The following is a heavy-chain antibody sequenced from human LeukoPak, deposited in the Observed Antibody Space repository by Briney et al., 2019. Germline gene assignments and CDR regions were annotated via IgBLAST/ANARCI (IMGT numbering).Heavy chain of an antibody. CDR3: AKDARDGHKSHLDY. V-gene: IGHV3-30*18. J-gene: IGHJ4*02. D-gene: IGHD5-24*01. CDR1: GFTFSSYG. CDR2: ISCDGSNK. Sequence: GRSLRLSCAASGFTFSSYGMHWVRQAPGKGLEWVAVISCDGSNKYYADSVKGRFTISRDNSKNTLYLQMNSLRAEDTAVYYCAKDARDGHKSHLDYWGQGTLVTVSS.